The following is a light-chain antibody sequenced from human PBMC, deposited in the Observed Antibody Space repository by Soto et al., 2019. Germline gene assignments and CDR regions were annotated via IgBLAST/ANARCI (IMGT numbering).Light chain of an antibody. J-gene: IGKJ1*01. CDR1: QSIDNRY. CDR3: QQYFGASWT. Sequence: EIVLTQSPGTLSSSPGERATLSCRASQSIDNRYLAWYQHKPGQAPRLLIYATSSRATGIPDRFGGSGSGTDFTLTINRLEPEDVAVYYCQQYFGASWTFGQGTNVDIK. V-gene: IGKV3-20*01. CDR2: ATS.